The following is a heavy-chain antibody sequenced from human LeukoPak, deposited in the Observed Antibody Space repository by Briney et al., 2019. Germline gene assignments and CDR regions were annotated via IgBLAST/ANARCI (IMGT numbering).Heavy chain of an antibody. CDR2: ISDNAGST. V-gene: IGHV3-23*01. CDR1: GFMFSSFA. Sequence: PGGSLRLSCAASGFMFSSFAMNWVRQAPGKGLEWVSGISDNAGSTYYVDSLKGRFTISRDNRKNTLYLQMNSLRAEDTAMYYCAKGQGGWLVSYFDYWGQGTLVTVSS. D-gene: IGHD3-3*01. CDR3: AKGQGGWLVSYFDY. J-gene: IGHJ4*02.